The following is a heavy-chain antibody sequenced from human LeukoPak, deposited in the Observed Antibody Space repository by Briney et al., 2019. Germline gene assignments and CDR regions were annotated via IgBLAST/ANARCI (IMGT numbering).Heavy chain of an antibody. CDR1: GGTFSCYA. CDR3: ARSYYDSSGDFDY. V-gene: IGHV1-69*13. D-gene: IGHD3-22*01. J-gene: IGHJ4*02. Sequence: GASVKVSCKASGGTFSCYAISWVRQAPGQGLEWMGGIIPIFGTANYAQKFQGRVTITADESTSTAYMELSSLRSEDTAVYYCARSYYDSSGDFDYWGQGTLVTVSS. CDR2: IIPIFGTA.